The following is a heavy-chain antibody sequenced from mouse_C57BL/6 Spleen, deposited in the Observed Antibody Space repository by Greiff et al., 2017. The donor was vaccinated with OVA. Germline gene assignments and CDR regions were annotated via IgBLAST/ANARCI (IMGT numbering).Heavy chain of an antibody. V-gene: IGHV1-64*01. Sequence: QVQLQQSGAELVKPGASVKLSCKASGYTFTSYWMHWVKQRPGQGLEWIGMIHPNSGSTNYNEKFKSKATLTVDKSSSTAYMQLSSLTSEDSAVYYCARSRRYDPYAMDYWGQGTSVTVSS. J-gene: IGHJ4*01. CDR2: IHPNSGST. CDR1: GYTFTSYW. CDR3: ARSRRYDPYAMDY. D-gene: IGHD2-14*01.